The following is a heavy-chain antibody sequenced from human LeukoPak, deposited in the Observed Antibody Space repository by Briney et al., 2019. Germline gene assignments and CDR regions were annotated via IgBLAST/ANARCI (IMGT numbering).Heavy chain of an antibody. CDR1: GGSISSYY. CDR2: IYTSGST. CDR3: ARGRCSSTSCYSVGWFDP. J-gene: IGHJ5*02. Sequence: SETLSLTCTVSGGSISSYYWSWIRHPAGKGLEWIGRIYTSGSTNYNPSLKSRVTMSVDTSKNQFSLKLSSVTAADTAVYYCARGRCSSTSCYSVGWFDPWGQGTLVTVSS. D-gene: IGHD2-2*01. V-gene: IGHV4-4*07.